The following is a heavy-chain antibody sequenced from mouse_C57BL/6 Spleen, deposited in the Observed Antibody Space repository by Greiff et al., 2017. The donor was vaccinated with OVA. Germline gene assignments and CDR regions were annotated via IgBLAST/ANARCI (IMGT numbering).Heavy chain of an antibody. J-gene: IGHJ3*01. Sequence: QVHVKQPGTELVKPGASVKLSCKASGYTFTSYWMHWVKQRPGQGLEWIGNINPSNGGTNYNEKFKSKATLTVDKSSSTAYMQLSSLTSEDSAVYYCARWALRAGFAYWGQGTLVTVSA. V-gene: IGHV1-53*01. D-gene: IGHD1-1*01. CDR3: ARWALRAGFAY. CDR2: INPSNGGT. CDR1: GYTFTSYW.